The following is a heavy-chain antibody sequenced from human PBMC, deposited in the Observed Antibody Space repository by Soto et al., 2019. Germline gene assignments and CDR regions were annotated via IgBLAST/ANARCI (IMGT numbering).Heavy chain of an antibody. CDR1: GGSFSCYY. CDR2: INHSGST. V-gene: IGHV4-34*01. Sequence: SETLSLTCTVYGGSFSCYYWSWIRQPPGKGREWIGEINHSGSTNYNPSLKSRVTISVDTSKNQFSLKLSSVTAAATAVYYCARTKRRAARPDTDYWGPGTLVNVSS. D-gene: IGHD6-6*01. J-gene: IGHJ4*02. CDR3: ARTKRRAARPDTDY.